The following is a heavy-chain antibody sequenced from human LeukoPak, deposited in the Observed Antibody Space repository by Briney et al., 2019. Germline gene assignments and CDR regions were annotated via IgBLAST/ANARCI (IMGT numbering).Heavy chain of an antibody. CDR3: AKALTYYYGSSGYRSPLDY. J-gene: IGHJ4*02. V-gene: IGHV3-9*01. Sequence: PGGSLRLSCAASGFTFDDYAMHWVRQAPGKGLEWVSGISWNSGSIGYADSVKGRFTISRDNAKNSLYLQMNSLRAGDTALYYCAKALTYYYGSSGYRSPLDYWGQGTLVTVSS. CDR2: ISWNSGSI. D-gene: IGHD3-22*01. CDR1: GFTFDDYA.